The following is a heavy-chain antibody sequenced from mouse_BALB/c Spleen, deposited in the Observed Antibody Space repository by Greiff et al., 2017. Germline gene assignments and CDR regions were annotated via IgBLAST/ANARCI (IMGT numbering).Heavy chain of an antibody. V-gene: IGHV2-9*02. CDR3: ARGFYGYDWYFDV. CDR2: IWAGGST. J-gene: IGHJ1*01. D-gene: IGHD2-2*01. CDR1: GFSLTIYG. Sequence: VKLVESGPGLVAPSQSLSITCTVSGFSLTIYGVHWVRQPPGKGLEWLGVIWAGGSTNYNSALMSRLSISKDNSKSQVFLKMNSLQTDDTAMYYCARGFYGYDWYFDVWGAGTTVTVSS.